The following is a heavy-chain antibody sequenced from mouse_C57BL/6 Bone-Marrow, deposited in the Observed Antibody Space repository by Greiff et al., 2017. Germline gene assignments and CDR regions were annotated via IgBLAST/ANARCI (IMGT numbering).Heavy chain of an antibody. V-gene: IGHV6-3*01. CDR2: IRLKSDNYST. CDR3: TGDTRAY. Sequence: EVMLVESGGGLVQPGGSMKLSCVASGFTFSNYWMNWVRQSPEKGLEWVAQIRLKSDNYSTHYAESVKGRFTISRDDSKSSVYLQMNNLRAEDTGIYYCTGDTRAYWGQGTLVTVSA. D-gene: IGHD1-1*01. J-gene: IGHJ3*01. CDR1: GFTFSNYW.